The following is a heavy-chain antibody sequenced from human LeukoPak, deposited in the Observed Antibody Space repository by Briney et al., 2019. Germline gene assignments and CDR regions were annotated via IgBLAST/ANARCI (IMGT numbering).Heavy chain of an antibody. D-gene: IGHD5-12*01. Sequence: SVKVSCKASGGTFSSYAISWVRQAPGQGLEWMGRIIPILGIANYAQKFQGRVTITADKSTSTAYMELSSLRSEDTAVYYCAREKPSGYDFGQYYFDYWGQGTLVTVSS. J-gene: IGHJ4*02. V-gene: IGHV1-69*04. CDR1: GGTFSSYA. CDR3: AREKPSGYDFGQYYFDY. CDR2: IIPILGIA.